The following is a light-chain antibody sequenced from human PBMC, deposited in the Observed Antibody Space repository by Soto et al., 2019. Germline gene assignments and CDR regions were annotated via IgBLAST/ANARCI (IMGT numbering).Light chain of an antibody. CDR2: DAS. CDR3: QQYNSYPWT. V-gene: IGKV1-5*01. J-gene: IGKJ1*01. Sequence: DIQMTQSPSTLSASVGDRVTITCRASQSISSWLAWYQQKPGKAPKLLIYDASSLESGVPSRFSGSGSGTEFTLTISRLQPDDFAYYYWQQYNSYPWTFGQGTKVEIK. CDR1: QSISSW.